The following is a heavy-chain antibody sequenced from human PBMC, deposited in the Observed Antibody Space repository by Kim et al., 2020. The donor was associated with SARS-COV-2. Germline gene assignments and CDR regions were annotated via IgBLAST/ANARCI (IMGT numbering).Heavy chain of an antibody. Sequence: NHNPPLKSRVTLSVDTSKNQFSLKLSSVTAADTAVYYCARVSPLGYFDYWGQGTLVTVSS. D-gene: IGHD7-27*01. CDR3: ARVSPLGYFDY. J-gene: IGHJ4*02. V-gene: IGHV4-59*01.